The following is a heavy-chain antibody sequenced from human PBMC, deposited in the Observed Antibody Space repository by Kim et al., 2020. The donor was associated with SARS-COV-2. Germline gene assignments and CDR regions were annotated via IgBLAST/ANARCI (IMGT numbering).Heavy chain of an antibody. Sequence: GESLKISCKGSGYSFTSYWIGWVRQMPGKGLEWMGIIYPGDSDTRYSPSFQGQVTIAAKKSISTAYLQWSSLKASDTAMYYCARATAAAGDYYYYGMDVWGQGTTVTVSS. CDR3: ARATAAAGDYYYYGMDV. CDR1: GYSFTSYW. J-gene: IGHJ6*02. D-gene: IGHD6-13*01. V-gene: IGHV5-51*01. CDR2: IYPGDSDT.